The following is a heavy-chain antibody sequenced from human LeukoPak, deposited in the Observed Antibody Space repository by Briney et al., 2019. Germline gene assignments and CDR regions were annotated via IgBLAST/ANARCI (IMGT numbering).Heavy chain of an antibody. CDR1: GFTFTKYW. J-gene: IGHJ6*03. CDR2: IKQDGSEM. Sequence: GGSLRLSCAASGFTFTKYWMTWVRQAPGQRLEWVANIKQDGSEMYYLDSVEGRFTISRDNAKNSVYLQMNSLGVEDTAVYFCAREANWGGPSCFAVSYMDVWGEGTTVTVSS. D-gene: IGHD2-21*01. V-gene: IGHV3-7*01. CDR3: AREANWGGPSCFAVSYMDV.